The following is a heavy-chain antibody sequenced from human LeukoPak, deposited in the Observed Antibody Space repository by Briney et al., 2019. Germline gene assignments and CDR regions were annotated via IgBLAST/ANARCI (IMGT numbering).Heavy chain of an antibody. CDR3: ARLYVDTAMVRDYYFDY. D-gene: IGHD5-18*01. J-gene: IGHJ4*02. CDR1: GFTFSSYG. Sequence: GRSPRLSCAASGFTFSSYGMHWVRQAPGKGLEWVAVIWYDGSNKYYADSVKGRFTISRDNSKNTLYLQMNSLRAEDTAVYYCARLYVDTAMVRDYYFDYWGQGTLVTVSS. V-gene: IGHV3-33*01. CDR2: IWYDGSNK.